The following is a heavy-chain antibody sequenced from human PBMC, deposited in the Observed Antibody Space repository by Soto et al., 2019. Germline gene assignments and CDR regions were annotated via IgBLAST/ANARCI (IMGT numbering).Heavy chain of an antibody. Sequence: EVQLVESGGGLVQAGGSLRLSCAASGFSFSSYWMTWVRQAPGKGLEWVANINQDESEKYYVDSVKGRVTISRDNAKNSLYLQMNSLRAEDTAVYYCTRDRGIGSLGYFFYWGQGALVTVSS. D-gene: IGHD3-22*01. CDR3: TRDRGIGSLGYFFY. V-gene: IGHV3-7*01. J-gene: IGHJ1*01. CDR2: INQDESEK. CDR1: GFSFSSYW.